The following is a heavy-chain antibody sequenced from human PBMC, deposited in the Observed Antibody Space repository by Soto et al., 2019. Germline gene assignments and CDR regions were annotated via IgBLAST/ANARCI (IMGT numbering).Heavy chain of an antibody. D-gene: IGHD3-22*01. CDR3: ARGDYYDSSGYFNWFDP. CDR2: IYHNGST. Sequence: PSETLSLTCAVSGGSISSGGYSWSWIRQPPGKGLEWIGYIYHNGSTYYNPSLKSRVTISVDRSKNQFSLKLSSVTAADTAVYYCARGDYYDSSGYFNWFDPWGQGTLVTVSS. J-gene: IGHJ5*02. V-gene: IGHV4-30-2*01. CDR1: GGSISSGGYS.